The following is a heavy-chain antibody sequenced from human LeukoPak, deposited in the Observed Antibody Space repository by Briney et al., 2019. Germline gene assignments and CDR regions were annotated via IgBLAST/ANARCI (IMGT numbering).Heavy chain of an antibody. Sequence: GASVNVSCKASGYTFTGYAMHWVRQAPGQGLEWVGRIDPNSGGTNYAQDFQGRVTITRDTSINTAYMELSRLRSDDTAKYYCTRDLTISGPIGIWGQGTLVTVSA. V-gene: IGHV1-2*06. D-gene: IGHD3-9*01. CDR1: GYTFTGYA. CDR3: TRDLTISGPIGI. J-gene: IGHJ4*02. CDR2: IDPNSGGT.